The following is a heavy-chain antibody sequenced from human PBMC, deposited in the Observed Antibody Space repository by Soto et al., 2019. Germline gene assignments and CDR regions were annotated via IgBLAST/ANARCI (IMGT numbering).Heavy chain of an antibody. J-gene: IGHJ6*02. CDR1: GGTISSYA. CDR2: IIPIFGTA. V-gene: IGHV1-69*06. Sequence: GASVKVSCKASGGTISSYAISWVRQAPGQGLEWMGGIIPIFGTANYAQKFQGRVTITADKSTSTAHMELSSLRSEDTAVYYCARDIVPAAIHYYYGMDVWGQGTTVTVSS. D-gene: IGHD2-2*01. CDR3: ARDIVPAAIHYYYGMDV.